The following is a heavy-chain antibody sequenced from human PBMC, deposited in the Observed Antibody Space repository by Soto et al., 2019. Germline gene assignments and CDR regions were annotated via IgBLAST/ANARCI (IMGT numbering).Heavy chain of an antibody. V-gene: IGHV3-30*04. J-gene: IGHJ6*02. CDR1: KFTFASYV. CDR2: MSFDGTNK. Sequence: QVQLVESGGGVVQPERSQRLSCTASKFTFASYVMHWVRQAPGEGLEWVALMSFDGTNKYYADSVKGRFTISRDNSKNTMYLQMNSLRPEDTAVYYCAREMIPMIMGGMSAMDVWGQGTTVTVS. CDR3: AREMIPMIMGGMSAMDV. D-gene: IGHD3-22*01.